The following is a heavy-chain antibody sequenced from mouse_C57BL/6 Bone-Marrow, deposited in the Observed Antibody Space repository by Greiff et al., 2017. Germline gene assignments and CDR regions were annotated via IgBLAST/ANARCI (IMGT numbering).Heavy chain of an antibody. V-gene: IGHV1-15*01. CDR1: GSTFTDYD. Sequence: VKLVESGAELVRPGASVTLSCKASGSTFTDYDMHWVKQTPVHGLEWIGAIDPETGGTAYNHKFQGKAILTAAKSSSTAYMELRSLTLADAAVYYCTRSPFYGSSPAWFAYWGQGTLVTGSA. D-gene: IGHD1-1*01. J-gene: IGHJ3*01. CDR3: TRSPFYGSSPAWFAY. CDR2: IDPETGGT.